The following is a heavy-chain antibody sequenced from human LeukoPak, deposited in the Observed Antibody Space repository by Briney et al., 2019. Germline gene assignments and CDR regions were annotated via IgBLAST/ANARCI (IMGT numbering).Heavy chain of an antibody. J-gene: IGHJ4*02. Sequence: GGSLRLSCTASGFSFSTYWMNWVRQSPGKRLEWVANIKQDGSEKYYVDSVKGRFTISRDNAKNSLYLQMNSLRADDTAVCYCARIFDSSGYYYPGSLDYWGQGTPVAVSS. CDR1: GFSFSTYW. D-gene: IGHD3-22*01. CDR2: IKQDGSEK. V-gene: IGHV3-7*01. CDR3: ARIFDSSGYYYPGSLDY.